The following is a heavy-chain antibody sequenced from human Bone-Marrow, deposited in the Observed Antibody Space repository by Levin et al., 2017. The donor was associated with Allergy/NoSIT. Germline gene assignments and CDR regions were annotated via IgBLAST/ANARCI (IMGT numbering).Heavy chain of an antibody. CDR3: ARDGREVLPFDI. V-gene: IGHV3-48*03. CDR2: ISGGAETT. J-gene: IGHJ3*02. D-gene: IGHD3-10*01. CDR1: GFTFRSYE. Sequence: GESLKISCAASGFTFRSYEMMWVRQAPGKGPEWVSYISGGAETTYYADSVKGRFTISRDNARNSLYLQMNSLRAEDTAVYFCARDGREVLPFDIWGQGTMVTVSS.